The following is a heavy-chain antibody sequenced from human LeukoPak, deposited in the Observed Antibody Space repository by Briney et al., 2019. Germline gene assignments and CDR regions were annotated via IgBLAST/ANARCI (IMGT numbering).Heavy chain of an antibody. J-gene: IGHJ3*02. V-gene: IGHV4-34*01. CDR2: IYYSGST. CDR1: GGSFSGYY. Sequence: SETLSLTCAVYGGSFSGYYWSWIRQPPGKGLEWIGNIYYSGSTYYNPSLKSRVTISVDTSKNQFSLELSSVTAADTAVYYCARGLTMVRGDAFDIWGQGTMVTVSS. D-gene: IGHD3-10*01. CDR3: ARGLTMVRGDAFDI.